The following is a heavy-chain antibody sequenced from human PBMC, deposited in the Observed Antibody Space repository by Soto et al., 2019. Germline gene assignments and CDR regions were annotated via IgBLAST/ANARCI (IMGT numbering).Heavy chain of an antibody. V-gene: IGHV1-18*01. Sequence: GPVKGSCKASCFTLSSYGFSWVRQGPGQGGGGVGWISAYNGNTNYAQKLQGRVTMTTDTSTSTAYMELRSLRSDDTAVYYCARVRMPGYCSGGSCYSDAFDIWGQGTMVTVSS. D-gene: IGHD2-15*01. J-gene: IGHJ3*02. CDR1: CFTLSSYG. CDR2: ISAYNGNT. CDR3: ARVRMPGYCSGGSCYSDAFDI.